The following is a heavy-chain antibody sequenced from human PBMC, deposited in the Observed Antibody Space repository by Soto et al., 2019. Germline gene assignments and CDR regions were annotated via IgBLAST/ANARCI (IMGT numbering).Heavy chain of an antibody. CDR3: ARGPAGGGWYTTEGY. Sequence: QVHLVESGGGVVQPGRSLRLACAASGFTFNSYAMHWVRQAPGRGLEWVAVISYDGYNKFYADTVEGRFTISRDKSKDTLYLQMNSLRAEDTAVYYCARGPAGGGWYTTEGYWGQGTLVTVSS. D-gene: IGHD6-19*01. CDR2: ISYDGYNK. V-gene: IGHV3-30-3*01. J-gene: IGHJ4*02. CDR1: GFTFNSYA.